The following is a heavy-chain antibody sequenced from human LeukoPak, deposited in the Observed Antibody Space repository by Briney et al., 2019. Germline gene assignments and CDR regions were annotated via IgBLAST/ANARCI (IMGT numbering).Heavy chain of an antibody. J-gene: IGHJ4*02. CDR2: IYTSGST. D-gene: IGHD3-22*01. Sequence: SETLFLTCTVSGGSLSSYYWGWIRQPPREGLEWVWRIYTSGSTNYNPSLKSRVTMSVDTSKNQFSLKLSSVTAADTAVYYCARHKSTYYYDSSGYLYFGYWGQGTLVTVSS. CDR3: ARHKSTYYYDSSGYLYFGY. V-gene: IGHV4-4*07. CDR1: GGSLSSYY.